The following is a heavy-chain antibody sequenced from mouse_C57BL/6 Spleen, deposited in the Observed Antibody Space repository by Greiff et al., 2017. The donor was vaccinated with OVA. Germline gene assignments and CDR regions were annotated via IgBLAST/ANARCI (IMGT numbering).Heavy chain of an antibody. D-gene: IGHD3-2*02. CDR2: IDPSDSET. J-gene: IGHJ4*01. CDR1: GYTFTSYW. Sequence: VQLQQPGAELVRPGSSVKLSCKASGYTFTSYWMHWVKQRPIQGLEWIGNIDPSDSETHYNQKFKDKATLTVDKSSSTAYMQLSSLTSEDSAVYYCARRGGHSSGYDAMDYWGQGTSVTVSS. CDR3: ARRGGHSSGYDAMDY. V-gene: IGHV1-52*01.